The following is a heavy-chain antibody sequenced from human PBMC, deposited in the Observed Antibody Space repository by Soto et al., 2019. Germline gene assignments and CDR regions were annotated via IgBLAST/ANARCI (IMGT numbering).Heavy chain of an antibody. D-gene: IGHD3-16*01. CDR3: AGVGVRHAAPRRYGMSV. V-gene: IGHV1-69*12. CDR2: TIPIFGTR. Sequence: QVQLVQSGAEVKKPGSSVKVSCKASGGTFGNYAITWVRQAPGQGLEWMGGTIPIFGTRNNAQRFQGRLTMPAYVSTRPAYMELRSLTSEDTAVYYCAGVGVRHAAPRRYGMSVWGQGTTVTVSS. CDR1: GGTFGNYA. J-gene: IGHJ6*02.